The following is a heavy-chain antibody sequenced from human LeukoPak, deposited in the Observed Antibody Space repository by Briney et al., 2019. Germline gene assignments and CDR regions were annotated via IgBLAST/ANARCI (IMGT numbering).Heavy chain of an antibody. Sequence: PGGSLRLSCAASGFTFSSYWMSWVRQAPGKGPEWVANIKQDGSEKYYVDSVKGRFTISRDNAKNSLYLQMNSLRAEDTAVYYCARVQKGLHFSSFDYWGQGTLVTVSS. J-gene: IGHJ4*02. CDR1: GFTFSSYW. CDR3: ARVQKGLHFSSFDY. CDR2: IKQDGSEK. V-gene: IGHV3-7*01. D-gene: IGHD5/OR15-5a*01.